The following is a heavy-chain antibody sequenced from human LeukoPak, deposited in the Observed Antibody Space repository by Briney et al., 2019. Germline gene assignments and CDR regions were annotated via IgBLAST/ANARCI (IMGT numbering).Heavy chain of an antibody. CDR1: GFTFDDYA. CDR3: AKDKGNCGGDCPSAFDI. D-gene: IGHD2-21*02. J-gene: IGHJ3*02. V-gene: IGHV3-9*01. CDR2: ISWNSGSI. Sequence: GGSLRLSCAASGFTFDDYAMHWVRQAPGKSLEWVSGISWNSGSIGYADSVKGRFTISRDNAKNSLYLQMNSLRAEDTALYYCAKDKGNCGGDCPSAFDIWGQGTMVTVSS.